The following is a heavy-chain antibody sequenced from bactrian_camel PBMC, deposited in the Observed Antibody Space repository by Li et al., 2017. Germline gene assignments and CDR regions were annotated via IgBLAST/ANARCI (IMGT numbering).Heavy chain of an antibody. CDR1: GYTDSRYC. V-gene: IGHV3S55*01. CDR2: IDNDGST. D-gene: IGHD2*01. Sequence: HVQLVESGGGSVQAGGSLRLSCAISGYTDSRYCMGWFRQAPGKEREGVARIDNDGSTRYADSVKGRFTISKDNVKNTLTLQMNSLKPEDTAMYYCAAASSWPRRCRVDYTSEYTTWGQGTQVTVS. CDR3: AAASSWPRRCRVDYTSEYTT. J-gene: IGHJ4*01.